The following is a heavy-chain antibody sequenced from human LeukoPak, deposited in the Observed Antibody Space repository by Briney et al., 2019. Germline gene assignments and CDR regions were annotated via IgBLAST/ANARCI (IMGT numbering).Heavy chain of an antibody. CDR3: ARGLSTIFFPATACLDC. V-gene: IGHV1-2*06. CDR1: RYTLNDYY. J-gene: IGHJ4*02. Sequence: SVKVSYKDSRYTLNDYYVHWVRQDPGPGIQWMGRINPNSGYTNYSQKFQGRVTMTRDTSINTAYMELSRLTSDGTAVYYCARGLSTIFFPATACLDCWGEGTLVTV. CDR2: INPNSGYT. D-gene: IGHD3-3*01.